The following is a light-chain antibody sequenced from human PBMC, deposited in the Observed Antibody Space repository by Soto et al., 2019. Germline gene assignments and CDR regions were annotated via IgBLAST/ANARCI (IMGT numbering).Light chain of an antibody. Sequence: QSALTQPASVSGSPGQSITIACTGTNRDVGSYNLVSWYQQRPGEAPKLIISEVRNRPSGISYRFTGSKSGNTASLTISGLQAEDEADYYCSSYTSSSTHVFGTGTKLTV. V-gene: IGLV2-14*01. J-gene: IGLJ1*01. CDR3: SSYTSSSTHV. CDR2: EVR. CDR1: NRDVGSYNL.